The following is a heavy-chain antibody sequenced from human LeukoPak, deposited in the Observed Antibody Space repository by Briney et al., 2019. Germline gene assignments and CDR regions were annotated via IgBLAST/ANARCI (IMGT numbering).Heavy chain of an antibody. CDR1: GYSISSSNW. J-gene: IGHJ4*02. CDR2: IYYSGST. CDR3: ARKEGHQNVFDY. V-gene: IGHV4-28*01. D-gene: IGHD2-2*01. Sequence: SETLSLTCAVSGYSISSSNWWGWIRQPPGKGLEWIGYIYYSGSTYYNPSLKRRVTMSVDTSKNKFSLKLSSVSAVDTAVYYCARKEGHQNVFDYWGQGTLVTVSS.